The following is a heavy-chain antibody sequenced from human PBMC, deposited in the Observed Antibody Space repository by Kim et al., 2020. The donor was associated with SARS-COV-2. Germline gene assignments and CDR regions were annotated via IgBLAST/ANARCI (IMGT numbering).Heavy chain of an antibody. Sequence: SVKVSCKASGGTFSSYAISWVRQAPGQGREWMGGIIPIFGTANYAQKFQGRVTITADESTSTAYMELSSLRSEDAAVYYFARVPYYYDSSGYPPGSLDIWGQGTMVTVSS. CDR1: GGTFSSYA. CDR3: ARVPYYYDSSGYPPGSLDI. CDR2: IIPIFGTA. J-gene: IGHJ3*02. D-gene: IGHD3-22*01. V-gene: IGHV1-69*13.